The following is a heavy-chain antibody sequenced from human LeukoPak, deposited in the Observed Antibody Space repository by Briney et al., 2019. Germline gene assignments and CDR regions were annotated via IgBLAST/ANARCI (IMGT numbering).Heavy chain of an antibody. Sequence: SETLSLTCTVSGGSISTYYWRWLRQPPGKGLEWIGYINNSGSTNYNPSLKSRVTISVDTSKDQFSLKLRSVTAADTAVYYCAREAGTYGSGSYYDYWGQGTLVTVSS. CDR2: INNSGST. D-gene: IGHD3-10*01. V-gene: IGHV4-59*01. CDR3: AREAGTYGSGSYYDY. J-gene: IGHJ4*02. CDR1: GGSISTYY.